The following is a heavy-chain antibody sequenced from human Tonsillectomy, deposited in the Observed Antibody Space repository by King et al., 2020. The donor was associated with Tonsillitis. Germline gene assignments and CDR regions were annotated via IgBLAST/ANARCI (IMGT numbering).Heavy chain of an antibody. V-gene: IGHV3-23*04. CDR2: IRSSGGST. D-gene: IGHD2/OR15-2a*01. Sequence: VQLVESGGGFVQPGGSLRLYGAASGYTFSRYAMSWGRQAPVKGLVWVYDIRSSGGSTYYADSVKGRFTISRDNSKNTLYLQMNSLRAEDTAVYYCAKDFLVQHWGQGTLVTVSS. CDR3: AKDFLVQH. CDR1: GYTFSRYA. J-gene: IGHJ1*01.